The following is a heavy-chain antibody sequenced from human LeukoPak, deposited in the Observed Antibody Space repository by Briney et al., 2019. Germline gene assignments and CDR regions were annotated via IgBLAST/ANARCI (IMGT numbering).Heavy chain of an antibody. CDR1: GGSFSDYY. Sequence: SETLSLTCAVYGGSFSDYYWSWIRQPPGRGLEWIGYIHDSGTITYNPSLKSRLTISLDTSKNQFSLNLRSVTAADTALYYCARVLSHGYSDYWGRGTLVTVSS. V-gene: IGHV4-34*11. CDR2: IHDSGTI. J-gene: IGHJ4*02. D-gene: IGHD2-2*03. CDR3: ARVLSHGYSDY.